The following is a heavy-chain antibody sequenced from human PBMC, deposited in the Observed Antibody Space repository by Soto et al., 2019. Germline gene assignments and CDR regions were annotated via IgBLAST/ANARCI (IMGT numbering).Heavy chain of an antibody. CDR1: GGSISSSSYY. J-gene: IGHJ3*02. D-gene: IGHD2-15*01. Sequence: SETLSLTCTVSGGSISSSSYYWGWIRQPPGKGLEWIGSIYYSGSTYYNPSLKSRVTISVDTSKNQFSLKLSSVTAADTAVYYRARPPLYCSGGSCYSDAFDIWGQGTMVTVSS. CDR3: ARPPLYCSGGSCYSDAFDI. CDR2: IYYSGST. V-gene: IGHV4-39*01.